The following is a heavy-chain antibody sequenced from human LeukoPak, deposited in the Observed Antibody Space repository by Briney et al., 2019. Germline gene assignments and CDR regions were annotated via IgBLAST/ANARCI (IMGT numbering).Heavy chain of an antibody. J-gene: IGHJ4*02. CDR3: ARANYDYGDYYFDY. Sequence: GGSLRLSCAASGFTFSSSWMHWVRQAPGKGLLWVSRIKSDGSSTTYADSVKGRFTISRDNAKNTLYLQVNSLRAEDTAVYYCARANYDYGDYYFDYWGQGTLLTVSS. D-gene: IGHD4-17*01. CDR2: IKSDGSST. V-gene: IGHV3-74*01. CDR1: GFTFSSSW.